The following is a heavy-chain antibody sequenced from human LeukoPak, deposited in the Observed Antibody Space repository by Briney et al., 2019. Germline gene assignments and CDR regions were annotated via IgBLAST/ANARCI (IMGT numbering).Heavy chain of an antibody. CDR2: ISGSDGST. Sequence: GGSLRLSCAASGFTFSSYGMSWVRQAPGKGLEWVSVISGSDGSTYYADSVKGRFTISRDNSKNTLYLQMYSLRVEDTAVYYCAKDGGYYDFDSWDQGTLVTVSS. D-gene: IGHD5-12*01. V-gene: IGHV3-23*01. J-gene: IGHJ4*02. CDR1: GFTFSSYG. CDR3: AKDGGYYDFDS.